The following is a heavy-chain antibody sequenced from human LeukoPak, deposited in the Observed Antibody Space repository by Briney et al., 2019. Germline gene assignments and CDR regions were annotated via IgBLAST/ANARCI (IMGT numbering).Heavy chain of an antibody. CDR3: ARGKYYYDSSGSKRGSYFDY. D-gene: IGHD3-22*01. CDR1: GGSISSSSYY. CDR2: IYYSGCT. J-gene: IGHJ4*02. V-gene: IGHV4-39*07. Sequence: SETLSPTCTVSGGSISSSSYYWGWIRQPPGKGLEWIGSIYYSGCTNYNPSLKSRVTISVDTSKNQFSLKLSSVTAADTAVYYCARGKYYYDSSGSKRGSYFDYWGQGTLVTVSS.